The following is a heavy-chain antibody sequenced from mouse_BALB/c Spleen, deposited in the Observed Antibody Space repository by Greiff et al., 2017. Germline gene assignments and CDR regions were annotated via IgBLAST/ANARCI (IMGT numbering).Heavy chain of an antibody. J-gene: IGHJ3*01. V-gene: IGHV1-67*01. Sequence: QVQLQQSGPELVRPGVSVKISCKGSGYTFTDYAMHWVKQSHAKSLEWIGVISTYYGNTNYNQNFKGKATMTVDKSSSTAYMELARLTSEDSAIYYCASKGDYDPFAYWGQGTLVTVSA. CDR2: ISTYYGNT. CDR1: GYTFTDYA. CDR3: ASKGDYDPFAY. D-gene: IGHD2-4*01.